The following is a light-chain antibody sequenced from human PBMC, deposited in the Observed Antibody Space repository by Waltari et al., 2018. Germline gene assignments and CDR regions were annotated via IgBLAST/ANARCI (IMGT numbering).Light chain of an antibody. J-gene: IGLJ3*02. CDR3: ASWDDTLNVPV. V-gene: IGLV1-44*01. CDR1: SSTTGTNT. Sequence: QSGLTQPPPAPGTPGQRVTVPCSGSSSTTGTNTLNWYQQFPGTAPKVPIHRNNQRPSGVPDRFSGSKSGTSASLAISGLQSEDEATYYCASWDDTLNVPVFGGGTKLTVL. CDR2: RNN.